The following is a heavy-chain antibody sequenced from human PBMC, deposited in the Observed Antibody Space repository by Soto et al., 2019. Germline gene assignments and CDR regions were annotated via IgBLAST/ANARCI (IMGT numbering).Heavy chain of an antibody. CDR1: GDSISTYY. CDR3: ARDWGSGTSFDH. D-gene: IGHD3-16*01. CDR2: IHYTGSA. Sequence: QVQLQESGPGLVKPSETLSLTCTVSGDSISTYYWSWIRQPPGKGLEWIGYIHYTGSANYSPSLRSRVTITVDTSKNQFCLKLRSVTAADTAVYYCARDWGSGTSFDHWGQGTLVTVSS. V-gene: IGHV4-59*01. J-gene: IGHJ4*02.